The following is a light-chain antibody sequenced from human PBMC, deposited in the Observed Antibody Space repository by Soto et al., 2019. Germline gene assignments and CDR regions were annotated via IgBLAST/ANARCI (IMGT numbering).Light chain of an antibody. CDR3: QPSAGWPLT. Sequence: EIVLTQSPAPLSVSPGEGATLSCRASQGVGITLAWYQQKPGQTPRLLIYGASTSATGVPARLSGSGSGTDFILPVNSLQYEDVEVKYCQPSAGWPLTFGGAT. J-gene: IGKJ4*01. CDR2: GAS. V-gene: IGKV3-15*01. CDR1: QGVGIT.